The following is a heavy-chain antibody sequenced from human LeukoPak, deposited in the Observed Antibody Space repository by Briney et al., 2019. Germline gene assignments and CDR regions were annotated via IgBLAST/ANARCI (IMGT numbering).Heavy chain of an antibody. CDR1: GFTFSSYS. CDR3: ARDWHSDCSGGSCYSEAYYYGMDV. D-gene: IGHD2-15*01. J-gene: IGHJ6*02. V-gene: IGHV3-53*01. Sequence: GGSLRLSCAASGFTFSSYSMNWVRQAPGKGLEWVSVIYSGGSTYYADSVKGRFTISRDNSKNTLYLQMNSLRAEDTAVYYCARDWHSDCSGGSCYSEAYYYGMDVWGQGTTVTVSS. CDR2: IYSGGST.